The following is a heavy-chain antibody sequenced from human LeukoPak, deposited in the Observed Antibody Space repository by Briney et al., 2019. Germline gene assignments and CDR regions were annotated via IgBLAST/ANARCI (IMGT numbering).Heavy chain of an antibody. D-gene: IGHD2-15*01. V-gene: IGHV1-8*01. Sequence: GASVKVSCKASGYTFTIYDINWVRQATGQGLEWVGWMNPNSGNTGYAQKFQGRVTMTRNTSISTAYMELSSLRSEDTAVYYCARTGDCSGPYYYYGMDVWGQGTTVTVSS. CDR2: MNPNSGNT. CDR1: GYTFTIYD. J-gene: IGHJ6*01. CDR3: ARTGDCSGPYYYYGMDV.